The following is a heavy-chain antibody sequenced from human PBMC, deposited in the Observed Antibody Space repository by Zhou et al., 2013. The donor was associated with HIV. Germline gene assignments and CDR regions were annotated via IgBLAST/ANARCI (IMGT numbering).Heavy chain of an antibody. Sequence: QVQLQESGPGLVKASETLSLTCSVSGASITRFYWSWVRQTPGQQLEWIGYIYSSGTTTYNPSLRSRFSISVESPKNQVSLRLRSATAADTAVYYCASHDYTGSGSFDSWGHGILVTISS. J-gene: IGHJ4*01. CDR2: IYSSGTT. V-gene: IGHV4-4*08. D-gene: IGHD3-10*01. CDR3: ASHDYTGSGSFDS. CDR1: GASITRFY.